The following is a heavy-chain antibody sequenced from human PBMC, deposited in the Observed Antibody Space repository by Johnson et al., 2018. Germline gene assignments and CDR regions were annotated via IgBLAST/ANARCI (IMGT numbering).Heavy chain of an antibody. CDR2: ILYDGSNK. D-gene: IGHD3-3*01. Sequence: QVQLVESGGGVVQPGRSLRLSCAASGFTFSSYGMHWVRQAPGKGLEWVAVILYDGSNKYYADSVQGRFTISRDNSKNTLYLQMNSLRAEDTAVYYCAKDSGDFWSGYYTAYYYYYMDVWGKGTTVTVSS. V-gene: IGHV3-30*18. CDR1: GFTFSSYG. CDR3: AKDSGDFWSGYYTAYYYYYMDV. J-gene: IGHJ6*03.